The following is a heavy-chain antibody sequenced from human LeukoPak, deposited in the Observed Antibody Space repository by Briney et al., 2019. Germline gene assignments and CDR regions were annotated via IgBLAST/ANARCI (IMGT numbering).Heavy chain of an antibody. CDR3: ARHYGGTFYYMDV. J-gene: IGHJ6*03. D-gene: IGHD3-16*01. CDR2: IYTSGST. CDR1: GGSISAYY. V-gene: IGHV4-4*09. Sequence: KASETLSLTCTVSGGSISAYYWSWIRQPPGRGLEWIGHIYTSGSTTYNPSPKSRVTISVDTSKNQFSLKVSSVTAADTAVYYCARHYGGTFYYMDVWGKGTTVTVSS.